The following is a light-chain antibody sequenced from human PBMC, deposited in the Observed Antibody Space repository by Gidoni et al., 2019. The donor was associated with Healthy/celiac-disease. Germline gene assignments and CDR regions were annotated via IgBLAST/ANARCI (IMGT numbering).Light chain of an antibody. J-gene: IGKJ1*01. CDR1: QSISSY. Sequence: DIQMTQSPSSLSASVGDRVTITCRESQSISSYLNWYQQKPGKAPKLLIYAASSLQSGVPSRFSGSGSGTDFTLTISSLQPEDFATYYCQQSYSTLWTFXQXTKVEIK. CDR3: QQSYSTLWT. V-gene: IGKV1-39*01. CDR2: AAS.